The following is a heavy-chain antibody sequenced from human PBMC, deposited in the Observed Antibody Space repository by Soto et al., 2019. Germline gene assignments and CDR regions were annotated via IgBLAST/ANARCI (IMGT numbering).Heavy chain of an antibody. CDR3: VRIGAGGWDIPFDY. J-gene: IGHJ4*02. Sequence: EVQLVESGGGLVHPGGSLRLSCATSGFTFSSYEVTWVRHAPGRGVEGVSYISDSGNIIYYADSVKGRFTISRDDAKNSRYLQMNSLRAEATARYYCVRIGAGGWDIPFDYWGQGTPVTVSS. V-gene: IGHV3-48*03. D-gene: IGHD6-19*01. CDR2: ISDSGNII. CDR1: GFTFSSYE.